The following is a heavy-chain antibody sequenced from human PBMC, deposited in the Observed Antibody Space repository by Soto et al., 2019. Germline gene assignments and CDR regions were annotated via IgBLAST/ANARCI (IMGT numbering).Heavy chain of an antibody. CDR2: ISGSGSST. CDR3: AKAWGIDY. J-gene: IGHJ4*02. CDR1: GFTFSSYT. D-gene: IGHD7-27*01. Sequence: EVQLLESGGGLVEPGGSRRLSCAASGFTFSSYTMSWVRQAPGKGLEWVSTISGSGSSTYSADSVKGRFTISRDNSKNSLYLQMNGLRVEDTAIYYCAKAWGIDYWGQGTLVTVSS. V-gene: IGHV3-23*01.